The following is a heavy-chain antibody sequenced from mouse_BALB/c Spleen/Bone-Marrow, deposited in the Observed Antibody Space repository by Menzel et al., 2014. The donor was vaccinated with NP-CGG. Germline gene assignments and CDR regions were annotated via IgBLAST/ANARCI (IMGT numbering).Heavy chain of an antibody. CDR2: IDPFNGGT. CDR3: ARRDYGSSFYAMDY. D-gene: IGHD1-1*01. V-gene: IGHV1S135*01. Sequence: SGPELMKPGASVKISCKASGYSFTSYYMHWVKQSHGKSLEWIGYIDPFNGGTSYNQKFKGKATLTVDKSSSTAYMHLSSLTSEDSAVYYCARRDYGSSFYAMDYWGLGTSVTVSS. CDR1: GYSFTSYY. J-gene: IGHJ4*01.